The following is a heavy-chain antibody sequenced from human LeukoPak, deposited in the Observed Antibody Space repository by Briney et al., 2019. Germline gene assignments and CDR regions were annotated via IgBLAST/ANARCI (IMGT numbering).Heavy chain of an antibody. D-gene: IGHD2-21*02. CDR2: INPDGRDT. CDR3: TSWGDTTAEYFQR. J-gene: IGHJ1*01. V-gene: IGHV3-7*01. Sequence: PGGSLRLSCEASPFIFSGHWLNWVRQAPGKGLEWVAHINPDGRDTYYVDSVKGRFTISRDNAQNSMYLQMNSLRVEDTAVYYRTSWGDTTAEYFQRWGQGTLVTVSS. CDR1: PFIFSGHW.